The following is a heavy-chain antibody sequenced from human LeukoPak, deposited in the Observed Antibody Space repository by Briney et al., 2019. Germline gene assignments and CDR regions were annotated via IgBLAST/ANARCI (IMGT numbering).Heavy chain of an antibody. CDR3: ARDRMVTTSPLFFDY. D-gene: IGHD4-17*01. CDR1: GGTFSSYA. Sequence: ASVKVSCKASGGTFSSYAISWVRQAPGQGLEWMGGIIPIFGTANYAQKFQGRVTITADESTSTAYMELSSLRSEDTAVYYCARDRMVTTSPLFFDYWGQGTLATVSS. CDR2: IIPIFGTA. V-gene: IGHV1-69*13. J-gene: IGHJ4*02.